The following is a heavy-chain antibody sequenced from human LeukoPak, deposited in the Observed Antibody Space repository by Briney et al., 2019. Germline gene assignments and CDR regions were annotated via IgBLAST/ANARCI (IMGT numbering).Heavy chain of an antibody. J-gene: IGHJ4*02. D-gene: IGHD3-22*01. CDR3: AYLNYYDSSGYITGTDY. CDR1: GFTFSSYG. CDR2: ISYDGSNK. Sequence: GGSLRLSCAASGFTFSSYGMHWVRQAPGKGLEWVAVISYDGSNKHYADSVKGRFTISRDNSKNTLYLQMNSLRAEDTAVYYCAYLNYYDSSGYITGTDYWGQGTLVTVSS. V-gene: IGHV3-30*03.